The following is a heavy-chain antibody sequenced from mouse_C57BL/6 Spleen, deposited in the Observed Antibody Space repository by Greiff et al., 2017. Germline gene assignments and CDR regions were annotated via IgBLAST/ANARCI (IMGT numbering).Heavy chain of an antibody. J-gene: IGHJ1*03. CDR2: IYPRSGNT. D-gene: IGHD1-1*01. Sequence: QVQLKESGAELARPGASVKLSCKASGYTFTSYGISWVKQRTGQGLEWIGEIYPRSGNTYYNEKFKGKATLTADKSSSTAYMELRSLTSEDSAVYFCAREDYGSGDFDVWGTGTTVTVSS. CDR1: GYTFTSYG. CDR3: AREDYGSGDFDV. V-gene: IGHV1-81*01.